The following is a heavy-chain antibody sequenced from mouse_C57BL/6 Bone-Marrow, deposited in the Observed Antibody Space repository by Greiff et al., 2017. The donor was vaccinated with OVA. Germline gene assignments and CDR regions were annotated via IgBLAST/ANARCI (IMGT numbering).Heavy chain of an antibody. J-gene: IGHJ1*03. CDR1: GFTFSDYG. CDR3: ARPYYYGSSYSWYFDV. V-gene: IGHV5-17*01. Sequence: EVKVEESGGGLVKPGGSLKLSCAASGFTFSDYGMHWVRQAPEKGLEWVAYISSGSSTIYYADTVKGRFTISRDNAKKTLFLQMTSLRSEDTAMYYCARPYYYGSSYSWYFDVWGTGTTVTVSS. D-gene: IGHD1-1*01. CDR2: ISSGSSTI.